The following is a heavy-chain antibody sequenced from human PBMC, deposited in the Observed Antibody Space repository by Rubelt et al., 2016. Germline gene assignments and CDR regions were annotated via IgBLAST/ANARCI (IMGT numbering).Heavy chain of an antibody. V-gene: IGHV3-9*01. J-gene: IGHJ6*02. Sequence: RGRSLRLSCAASGFSFDDYAMHWVRQAPGKGLEWVSGITSKSGKTDYADSVKGRFTISRDNSKNTLYLQMNSLRAEDTAVYYCARDSTRTGRGYSYGYRYYYGMDVWGQGTTVTVSS. CDR1: GFSFDDYA. CDR2: ITSKSGKT. D-gene: IGHD5-18*01. CDR3: ARDSTRTGRGYSYGYRYYYGMDV.